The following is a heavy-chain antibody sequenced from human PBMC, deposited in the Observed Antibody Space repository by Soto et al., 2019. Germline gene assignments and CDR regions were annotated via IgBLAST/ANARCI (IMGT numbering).Heavy chain of an antibody. J-gene: IGHJ5*02. CDR2: IRSKANSYAT. CDR1: GFTSVGP. CDR3: TTFDFWSGYYVGP. V-gene: IGHV3-73*01. Sequence: GGSLRLSCAASGFTSVGPDWVRQASGKGLEWVGRIRSKANSYATAYAASVKGRFTISRDDSKNTAYLQMNSLKTEDTAVYYCTTFDFWSGYYVGPWGHGTLVTVSS. D-gene: IGHD3-3*01.